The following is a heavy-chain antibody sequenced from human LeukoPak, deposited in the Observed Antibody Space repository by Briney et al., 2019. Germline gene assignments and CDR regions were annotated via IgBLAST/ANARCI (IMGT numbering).Heavy chain of an antibody. CDR1: GGSISSSSYY. CDR2: IYYSGST. Sequence: SETLSLTCTVSGGSISSSSYYWGWIRQPPGKGLEWIGSIYYSGSTYYNPSLKSRVTISVDTSKSQFSLKLSSVTAADTAVYYCARSAGPMVDYWGQGTLVTVSS. CDR3: ARSAGPMVDY. V-gene: IGHV4-39*07. J-gene: IGHJ4*02. D-gene: IGHD6-25*01.